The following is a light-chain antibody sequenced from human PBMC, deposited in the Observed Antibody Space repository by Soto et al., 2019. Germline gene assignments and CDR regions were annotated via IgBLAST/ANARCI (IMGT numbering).Light chain of an antibody. CDR3: NSYTSTSPGV. V-gene: IGLV2-14*01. CDR1: SSDVGGYNY. CDR2: EVS. Sequence: QSALTQPASVSGSPGQSITISCTGTSSDVGGYNYVSWYQQHPGKAPKLIIYEVSNRPSGVSNRFSGSKSGHTASLTISGLQAEDEADYYCNSYTSTSPGVFGTGTKLTVL. J-gene: IGLJ1*01.